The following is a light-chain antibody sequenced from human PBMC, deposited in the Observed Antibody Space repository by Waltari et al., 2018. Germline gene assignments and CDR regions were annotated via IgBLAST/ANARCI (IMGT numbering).Light chain of an antibody. J-gene: IGKJ2*01. V-gene: IGKV1-8*01. CDR1: QGISSY. Sequence: AIRMTQSPSSFSASTGDRVTITCRASQGISSYLAWYQQKPGKAPKLLISAASHLQSGVPSRFSGSGSGTDFTLTISCLQSEDFATYYCQQYYSYPNTFGQGTKLEIK. CDR2: AAS. CDR3: QQYYSYPNT.